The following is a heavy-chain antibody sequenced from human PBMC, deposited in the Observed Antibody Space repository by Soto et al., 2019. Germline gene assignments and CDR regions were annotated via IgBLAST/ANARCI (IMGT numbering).Heavy chain of an antibody. V-gene: IGHV1-69*18. CDR1: GDTFSGYP. CDR3: ARDGGFGELKY. J-gene: IGHJ4*02. CDR2: IIPVFGTT. D-gene: IGHD3-10*01. Sequence: QVQLVQSGAELKKPGSSVKVSCKASGDTFSGYPINWVRQATGAGLEWMGRIIPVFGTTNDAQRFGGMVTFTADESTNTAYVELRGLLSEDTAVYYSARDGGFGELKYWGPGTLVTVSS.